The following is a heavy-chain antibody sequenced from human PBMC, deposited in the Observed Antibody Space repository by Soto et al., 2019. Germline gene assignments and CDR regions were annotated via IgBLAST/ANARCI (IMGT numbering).Heavy chain of an antibody. J-gene: IGHJ4*02. Sequence: ASVKVSCKASGYTFTSYGISWVRQAPGQGLEWMGWISAYNGNTNYAQKLQGRVTMTTDTSTSTAYMELRSLRSDDTAVYYCARVAYYGSGSYYKNPPRWVSIDYWGQGTLVTVS. D-gene: IGHD3-10*01. CDR1: GYTFTSYG. CDR2: ISAYNGNT. V-gene: IGHV1-18*01. CDR3: ARVAYYGSGSYYKNPPRWVSIDY.